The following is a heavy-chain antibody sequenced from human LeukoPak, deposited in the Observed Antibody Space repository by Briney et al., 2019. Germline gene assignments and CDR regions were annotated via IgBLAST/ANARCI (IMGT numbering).Heavy chain of an antibody. J-gene: IGHJ4*02. CDR2: INHSGST. D-gene: IGHD6-6*01. Sequence: PSETLSLTCAVYGGSFSGYYWSWIRQPPGKGLEWIGEINHSGSTNYNPSLKSRVTISVDTSKNQFSLKLSSVTAADTAVYYCARGHPQLPRRYYFDYWGQGTLVTVSS. CDR3: ARGHPQLPRRYYFDY. CDR1: GGSFSGYY. V-gene: IGHV4-34*01.